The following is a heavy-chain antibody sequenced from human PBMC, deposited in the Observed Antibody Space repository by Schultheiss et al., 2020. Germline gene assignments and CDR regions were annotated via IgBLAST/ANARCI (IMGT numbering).Heavy chain of an antibody. CDR2: IDWDDDK. J-gene: IGHJ4*02. Sequence: SGPKLVKPTQTLTLTCTFSGFSLSTSGMRVSWIRQPPGKALEWLARIDWDDDKFYSTSLKTRLTISKDTSKNQVVLTMTNMDPVDTATYYCARDSGGWYLGFDYWGKGTLVTVSS. V-gene: IGHV2-70*04. CDR1: GFSLSTSGMR. CDR3: ARDSGGWYLGFDY. D-gene: IGHD6-19*01.